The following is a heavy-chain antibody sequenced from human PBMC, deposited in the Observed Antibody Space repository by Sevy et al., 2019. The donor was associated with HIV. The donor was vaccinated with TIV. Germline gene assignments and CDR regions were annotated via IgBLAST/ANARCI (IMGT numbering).Heavy chain of an antibody. D-gene: IGHD2-21*02. CDR3: VRGGGACDY. CDR1: EFTFSKYW. V-gene: IGHV3-7*01. CDR2: IKGDGSDK. Sequence: GGSLRLSCAASEFTFSKYWMCWVRQAPGKGPEWVADIKGDGSDKYYVDSVKGRFTISRDNAKSSLYLRMNSLRDEDTARYYCVRGGGACDYWGQGTLVTVSS. J-gene: IGHJ4*02.